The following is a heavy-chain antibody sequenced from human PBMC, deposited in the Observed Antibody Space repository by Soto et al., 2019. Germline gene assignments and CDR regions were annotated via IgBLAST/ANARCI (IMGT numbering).Heavy chain of an antibody. Sequence: SETVSLTCAVSGGSMSSTNWWGWVRQPQGKGLEWMGEIYRSGTTNYNPSLKSRVTISMDTSKNEFSLNPSPLTAADTSLYSCAGDWGSGGAIHIWGQGTLVTVSS. CDR2: IYRSGTT. CDR3: AGDWGSGGAIHI. V-gene: IGHV4-4*02. D-gene: IGHD7-27*01. CDR1: GGSMSSTNW. J-gene: IGHJ3*02.